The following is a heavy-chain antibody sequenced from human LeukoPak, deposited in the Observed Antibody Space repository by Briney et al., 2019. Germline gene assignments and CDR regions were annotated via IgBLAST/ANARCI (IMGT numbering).Heavy chain of an antibody. Sequence: PSETLSITCTVSGGSISSGGYYWSWIRQHPGKGLEWIGYIYYSGSTYYNPSLKSRVTISVDTSKNQFSLKLSSVTAADTAVYYCARGYSSSWPHYYYYGMDVWGQGTTVTVSS. D-gene: IGHD6-13*01. V-gene: IGHV4-31*03. CDR3: ARGYSSSWPHYYYYGMDV. CDR1: GGSISSGGYY. J-gene: IGHJ6*02. CDR2: IYYSGST.